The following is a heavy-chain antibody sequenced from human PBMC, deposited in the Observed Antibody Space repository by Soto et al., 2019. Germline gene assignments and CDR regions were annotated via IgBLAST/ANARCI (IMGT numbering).Heavy chain of an antibody. CDR2: ISSSSSTI. CDR3: ARARNTGIGFALEY. D-gene: IGHD3-10*01. V-gene: IGHV3-48*01. CDR1: GYTFSTYS. Sequence: EVQLVESGGGLVQPGGSLRLSCAASGYTFSTYSMNWVRQAPGKGLEWVSYISSSSSTIYYADSVKGRFTISRDNAKNSMYLQMNRLRAEDTAVYYCARARNTGIGFALEYWGQGTLVTVSS. J-gene: IGHJ4*02.